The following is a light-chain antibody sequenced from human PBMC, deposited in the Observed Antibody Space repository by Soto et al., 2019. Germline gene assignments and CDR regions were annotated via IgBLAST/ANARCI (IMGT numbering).Light chain of an antibody. CDR3: QRYGSSPSWT. V-gene: IGKV3-20*01. Sequence: EIVLTQSPGTLSLSPGERATLSCRASQSVSTSYLACYQQKPGQAPRLLIYGASSRATGIPDRFSGSGSGTDFTLTINRLEPEDFAVYYCQRYGSSPSWTFGQGTKVDIK. CDR2: GAS. J-gene: IGKJ1*01. CDR1: QSVSTSY.